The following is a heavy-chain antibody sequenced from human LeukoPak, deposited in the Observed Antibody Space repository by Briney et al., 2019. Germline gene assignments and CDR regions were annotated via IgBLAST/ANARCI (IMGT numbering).Heavy chain of an antibody. CDR1: GGSISSYY. D-gene: IGHD3-22*01. Sequence: PSETLSLTCTVSGGSISSYYWSWIRQPAGKGLEWIGRIYTSGSTNYNPSLKSRVTISVDKSKNQFSLKLSSVTAADKAVYYCAGDYYDSSGYLYYFDYWGQGTLVTVSS. CDR2: IYTSGST. CDR3: AGDYYDSSGYLYYFDY. J-gene: IGHJ4*02. V-gene: IGHV4-4*07.